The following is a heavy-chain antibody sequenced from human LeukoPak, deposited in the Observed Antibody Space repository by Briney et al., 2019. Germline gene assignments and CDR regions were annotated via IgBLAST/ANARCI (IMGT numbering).Heavy chain of an antibody. D-gene: IGHD3-22*01. CDR2: ISSDGSST. J-gene: IGHJ5*02. CDR1: GFTFRNHW. Sequence: GGSLRLSCAASGFTFRNHWMHWVRQTPGKGLVWVSRISSDGSSTTYADSVKGRFTISRDNAENSLYLQMNGLRVEDTAVYYCASTYYYGVWFDPWGQGTLVTVSS. V-gene: IGHV3-74*03. CDR3: ASTYYYGVWFDP.